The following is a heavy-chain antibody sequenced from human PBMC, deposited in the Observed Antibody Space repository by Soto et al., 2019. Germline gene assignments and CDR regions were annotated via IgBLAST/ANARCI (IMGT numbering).Heavy chain of an antibody. CDR2: IKSKARDGAT. Sequence: GGSLRLSGAASGFRFSDAWMTWVRQVPGRGLEWVGRIKSKARDGATDYAAAVKGRFTISRDDSKNTLYLQMHSLTAEDTAVYYCSKAGTNYGSFDYCRQGGLVAIST. CDR3: SKAGTNYGSFDY. J-gene: IGHJ4*02. CDR1: GFRFSDAW. V-gene: IGHV3-15*01. D-gene: IGHD1-1*01.